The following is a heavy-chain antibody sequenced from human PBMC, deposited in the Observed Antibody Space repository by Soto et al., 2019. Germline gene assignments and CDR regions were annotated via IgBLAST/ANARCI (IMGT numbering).Heavy chain of an antibody. CDR1: GFTFSSYG. CDR2: ISNDGKNK. CDR3: AKGRGRQYQPFDP. V-gene: IGHV3-30*18. J-gene: IGHJ5*02. Sequence: QMQLVESGGGVVQPGRSLRLSCAVSGFTFSSYGMHWVRQAPGQGLEWVALISNDGKNKYYADSVKGRFTIFRDNSKNTMYLQMDSLRVEDTAVYYCAKGRGRQYQPFDPWGQGTLVIVSS. D-gene: IGHD2-2*01.